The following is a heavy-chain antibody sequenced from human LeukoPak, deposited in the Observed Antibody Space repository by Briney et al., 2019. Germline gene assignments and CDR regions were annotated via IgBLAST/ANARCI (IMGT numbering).Heavy chain of an antibody. CDR3: ARDRFIYHYYDSSGLFYGMDV. Sequence: PSETPSLTCTVSGGSISSSSYYWGWIRQPPGKGLEWIGSIYYSGSTYYNPSLKSRVTISVDTSKNQFSLKLSSVTAADTAVYYCARDRFIYHYYDSSGLFYGMDVWGQGTTVTVSS. CDR2: IYYSGST. D-gene: IGHD3-22*01. V-gene: IGHV4-39*07. CDR1: GGSISSSSYY. J-gene: IGHJ6*02.